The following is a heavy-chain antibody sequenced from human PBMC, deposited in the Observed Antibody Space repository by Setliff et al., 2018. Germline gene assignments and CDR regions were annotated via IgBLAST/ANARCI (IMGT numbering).Heavy chain of an antibody. D-gene: IGHD2-8*02. V-gene: IGHV1-3*01. J-gene: IGHJ4*02. CDR3: ARMSTSGPHYDY. CDR2: IHAGSSNT. CDR1: GYSFSSNA. Sequence: EASVKVSCKASGYSFSSNAFHWVRQALGQTLEWMGWIHAGSSNTLYSQRFQDRITISRDTSATTVHMELSSLRSDDTAVYYCARMSTSGPHYDYWGQGTLVTVSS.